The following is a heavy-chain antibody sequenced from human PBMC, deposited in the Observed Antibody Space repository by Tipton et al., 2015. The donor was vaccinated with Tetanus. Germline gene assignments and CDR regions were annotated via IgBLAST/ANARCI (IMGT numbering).Heavy chain of an antibody. J-gene: IGHJ4*02. CDR1: GFPSTLSFSRYA. CDR2: MYSGGDT. CDR3: VSGSALDY. V-gene: IGHV3-66*01. Sequence: SLRLSCTASGFPSTLSFSRYAMTWVRQAPGKGLEWVSVMYSGGDTYYADSVKGRFSISRDNAKNSLFLEMNSLRADDTAVYYCVSGSALDYWGQGTLITVSP. D-gene: IGHD6-25*01.